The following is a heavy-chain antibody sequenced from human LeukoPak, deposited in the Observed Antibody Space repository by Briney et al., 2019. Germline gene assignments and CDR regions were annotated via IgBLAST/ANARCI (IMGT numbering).Heavy chain of an antibody. CDR2: IIPILGIA. Sequence: ASVKVSCKASGGTFSSYAISWVRQAPGQGLEWMGRIIPILGIANYAQKFQGRVTITADKSTSTAYMELSSLRSEDTAVYYCARGVSTWELPTHRRYYFDYWGQGTLVTVSS. CDR3: ARGVSTWELPTHRRYYFDY. CDR1: GGTFSSYA. D-gene: IGHD1-26*01. J-gene: IGHJ4*02. V-gene: IGHV1-69*04.